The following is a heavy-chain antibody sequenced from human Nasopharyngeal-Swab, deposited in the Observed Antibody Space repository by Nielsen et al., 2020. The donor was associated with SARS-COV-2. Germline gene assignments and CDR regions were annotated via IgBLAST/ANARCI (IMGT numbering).Heavy chain of an antibody. J-gene: IGHJ4*02. Sequence: VGEARGQGLEWMGWISAYNGNTNYAQKLQGRVTMTTDTSTSTAYMELRSLRSDDTAVYFCARDTGIGCYYILDYWGQGTLVTVSS. V-gene: IGHV1-18*01. D-gene: IGHD2-15*01. CDR2: ISAYNGNT. CDR3: ARDTGIGCYYILDY.